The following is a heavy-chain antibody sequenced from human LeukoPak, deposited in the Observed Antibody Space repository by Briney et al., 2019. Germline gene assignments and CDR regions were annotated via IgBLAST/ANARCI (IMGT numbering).Heavy chain of an antibody. V-gene: IGHV3-23*01. D-gene: IGHD1-26*01. CDR1: GFTFSSYA. CDR2: ISGSGDNT. CDR3: AKDKGWGYSTYDFYGMDV. Sequence: GGSLRLSCAASGFTFSSYAMSWVRQVPGKGLEWVSVISGSGDNTYYADSVKGRFTISRDNSKNMLYLQMNSLRAEDTAVYYCAKDKGWGYSTYDFYGMDVWGQGTTVTVSS. J-gene: IGHJ6*02.